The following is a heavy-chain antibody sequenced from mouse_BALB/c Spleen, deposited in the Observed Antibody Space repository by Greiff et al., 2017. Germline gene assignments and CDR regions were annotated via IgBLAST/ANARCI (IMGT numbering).Heavy chain of an antibody. D-gene: IGHD2-4*01. CDR2: LSSGGST. J-gene: IGHJ2*01. Sequence: EVHLVESGGGLVKPGGSLKLSCAASGFTFSSSAMSCVRQTPEKRLEWVTSLSSGGSTYYPDSLKCLFTISRDNARNILYLTMSSLGSEDTAMYYSARGYDYDPYWGQGTTLTVSS. CDR3: ARGYDYDPY. V-gene: IGHV5-6-5*01. CDR1: GFTFSSSA.